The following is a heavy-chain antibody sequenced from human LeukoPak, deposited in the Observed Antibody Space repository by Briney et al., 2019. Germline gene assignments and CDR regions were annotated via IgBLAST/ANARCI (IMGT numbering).Heavy chain of an antibody. CDR3: ARDWGQELWYAFDI. CDR2: INPNSGGT. V-gene: IGHV1-2*02. Sequence: GASVKVSCKASGYTFTGYYMHWVRQAPGQGLEWMGWINPNSGGTNYAQKFQGRVTMTRDTSTSTAYMELSRLRSDDTAVYYCARDWGQELWYAFDIWGQGTMVTVSS. CDR1: GYTFTGYY. D-gene: IGHD5-18*01. J-gene: IGHJ3*02.